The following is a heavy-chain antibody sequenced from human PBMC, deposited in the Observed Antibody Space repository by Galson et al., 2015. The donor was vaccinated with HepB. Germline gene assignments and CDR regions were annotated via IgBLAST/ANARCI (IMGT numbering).Heavy chain of an antibody. CDR2: INHSGST. V-gene: IGHV4-34*01. J-gene: IGHJ4*02. Sequence: QVQLEESGPGLVKPSETLSLTCAVYGGSFSGYYWSWIRQPPGKGLEWIGEINHSGSTNYNPSLKSRVTISVDTSKNQFSLKLSSVTAADTAVYYCARGAGMIVGGDYFDYWGQGTLVTVSS. CDR1: GGSFSGYY. D-gene: IGHD3-22*01. CDR3: ARGAGMIVGGDYFDY.